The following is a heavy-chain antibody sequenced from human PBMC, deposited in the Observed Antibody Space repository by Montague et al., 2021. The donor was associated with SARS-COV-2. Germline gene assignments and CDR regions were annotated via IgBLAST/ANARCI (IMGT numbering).Heavy chain of an antibody. CDR2: INHAGGT. CDR3: ARGAGRGYFGSGTFDY. V-gene: IGHV4-34*01. J-gene: IGHJ4*02. CDR1: GGPFRGHF. D-gene: IGHD3-10*01. Sequence: ETLSLTCAAHGGPFRGHFWSWIRQSPGKGLEWIGEINHAGGTTYSPSLFSRVTILLDASKNQFSLKMTSVTAADTALYFCARGAGRGYFGSGTFDYWGQGTLVAVSS.